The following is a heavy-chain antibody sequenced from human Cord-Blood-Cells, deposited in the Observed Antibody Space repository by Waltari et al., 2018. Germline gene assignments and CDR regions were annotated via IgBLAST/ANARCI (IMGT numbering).Heavy chain of an antibody. CDR3: VRDRKDFWSGYYYYYGMDV. CDR1: GHYITSGGYP. D-gene: IGHD3-3*01. V-gene: IGHV4-30-2*01. J-gene: IGHJ6*02. CDR2: INHSGIT. Sequence: QLQTQESGSGRAKPTQTLSLTCAVTGHYITSGGYPWGSIRQPTGKGLEWIGYINHSGITYYNPSLKSRVTISVDRAKTQFSLKLSSVTAADTAVYYCVRDRKDFWSGYYYYYGMDVWGQGTTVTVSS.